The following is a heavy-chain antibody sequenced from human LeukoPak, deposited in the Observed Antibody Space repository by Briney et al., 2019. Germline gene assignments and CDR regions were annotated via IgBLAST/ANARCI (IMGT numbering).Heavy chain of an antibody. CDR3: ARSSRYERGEYLDY. CDR1: GGSISSSSYY. CDR2: IYYSGST. D-gene: IGHD6-13*01. Sequence: SETLSLTCTVSGGSISSSSYYWGWIRQPPGKGLEWIGGIYYSGSTYYNPSLKSRVTISVDTSKNQFSLKLSSVTAADTAVYYCARSSRYERGEYLDYWGQGTLVTVSS. J-gene: IGHJ4*02. V-gene: IGHV4-39*07.